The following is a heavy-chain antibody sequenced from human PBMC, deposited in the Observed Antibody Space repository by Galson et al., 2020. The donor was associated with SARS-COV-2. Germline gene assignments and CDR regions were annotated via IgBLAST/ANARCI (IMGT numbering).Heavy chain of an antibody. D-gene: IGHD3-3*01. V-gene: IGHV4-61*02. J-gene: IGHJ6*02. CDR3: ARGNSPCVPIFGVLTGTCGMDV. CDR1: GASISSGSYY. CDR2: IYKSGNT. Sequence: SETLSLTCTVSGASISSGSYYWSWIRQPAGKGLEWIGRIYKSGNTNYNPSLWSQVTISVDTSKNQFSLKLTSVTAADTAVYYCARGNSPCVPIFGVLTGTCGMDVWGHGTTVTVSS.